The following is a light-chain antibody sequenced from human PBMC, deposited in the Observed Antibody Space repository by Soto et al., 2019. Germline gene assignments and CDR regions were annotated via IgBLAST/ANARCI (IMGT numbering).Light chain of an antibody. CDR3: QVWDSISDHYV. CDR2: DDS. J-gene: IGLJ1*01. V-gene: IGLV3-21*02. Sequence: SYELTQPPSVSVAPGQTARITCGGNNIGSKSGHWYQQKPGQAPVLVVYDDSDRPSGIPELFSGSNSGNTATLTISRVEAGDEADYYCQVWDSISDHYVFGTGTKVTVL. CDR1: NIGSKS.